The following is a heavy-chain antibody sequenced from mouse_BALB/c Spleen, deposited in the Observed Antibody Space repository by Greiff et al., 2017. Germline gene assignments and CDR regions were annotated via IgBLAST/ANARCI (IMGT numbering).Heavy chain of an antibody. Sequence: VMLVESGAELVRPGTSVKVSCKASGYAFTNYLIEWVKQRPGQGLEWIGVINPGSGGTNYNEKFKGKATLTADKSSSTAYMQLSSLTSDDSAVYFCARYGSSLFDYWGQGTTLTVSS. CDR2: INPGSGGT. D-gene: IGHD1-1*01. CDR1: GYAFTNYL. V-gene: IGHV1-54*03. CDR3: ARYGSSLFDY. J-gene: IGHJ2*01.